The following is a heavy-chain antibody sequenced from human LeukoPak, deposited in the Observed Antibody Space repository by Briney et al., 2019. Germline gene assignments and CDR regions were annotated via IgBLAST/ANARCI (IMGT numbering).Heavy chain of an antibody. CDR1: GYTFTGYY. CDR3: ARRRGPPWDEYAFDI. CDR2: INPNSGGT. J-gene: IGHJ3*02. Sequence: GASVKVSCKASGYTFTGYYMHWVRQAPGQGLEWMGWINPNSGGTNYAQKFQGWVTMTRDTSISTAYMELSRLRSDDTAVYYCARRRGPPWDEYAFDIWGQGTMVTVSS. D-gene: IGHD1-26*01. V-gene: IGHV1-2*04.